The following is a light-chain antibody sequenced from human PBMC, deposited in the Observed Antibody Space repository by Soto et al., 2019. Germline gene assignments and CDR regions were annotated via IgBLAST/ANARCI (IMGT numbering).Light chain of an antibody. CDR1: QSVGSH. V-gene: IGKV3-15*01. Sequence: EIVMTQSPATLSVSPGXRATLSCRASQSVGSHLAWYQQRPGQAPRLLIYGALYRATGIPARFSGSGSGTDFTLTISRLEPEDFAIYYCQRYNNWPLTFGGGTKV. CDR2: GAL. J-gene: IGKJ4*01. CDR3: QRYNNWPLT.